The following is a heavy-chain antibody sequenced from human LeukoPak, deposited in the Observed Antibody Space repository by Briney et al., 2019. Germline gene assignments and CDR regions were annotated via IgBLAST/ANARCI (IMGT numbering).Heavy chain of an antibody. V-gene: IGHV1-2*02. Sequence: GASLKVSCKASGYTFTGYYMHWVRQAPGQGLEWMGWINPNSGGTNYAQKFQGRVTMTRDTSISTAYMELSRLRSDDTAVYYCARGVGATGNWFDPWGQGTLVTVSS. D-gene: IGHD1-26*01. CDR3: ARGVGATGNWFDP. J-gene: IGHJ5*02. CDR2: INPNSGGT. CDR1: GYTFTGYY.